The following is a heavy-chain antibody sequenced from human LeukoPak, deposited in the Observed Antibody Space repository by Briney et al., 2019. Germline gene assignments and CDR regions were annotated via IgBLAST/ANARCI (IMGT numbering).Heavy chain of an antibody. D-gene: IGHD2-15*01. V-gene: IGHV5-51*01. Sequence: GESLKISCKGSGYSINNYWIAWVRQMPGRGLEWMGIIYPADSDIRYSPSFQGQVTISADKSISTAYLQWNSLKASDTAMYYCARQEYCSGASCYTWFDPWGQGTLVTVSS. CDR2: IYPADSDI. J-gene: IGHJ5*02. CDR1: GYSINNYW. CDR3: ARQEYCSGASCYTWFDP.